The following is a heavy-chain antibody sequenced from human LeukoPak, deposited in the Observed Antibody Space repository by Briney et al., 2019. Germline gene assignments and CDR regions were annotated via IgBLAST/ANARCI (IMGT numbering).Heavy chain of an antibody. V-gene: IGHV3-7*01. J-gene: IGHJ3*02. Sequence: GGSLRLSCAASGFTVSSNYMSWVRQAPGKGLEWVANIKQDGSEKYYVDSVKGRFTISRDNAKNSLYLQMNSLRAEDTAVYYCARDGWLEKYAFDIWGQGTMVTVSS. CDR3: ARDGWLEKYAFDI. CDR2: IKQDGSEK. D-gene: IGHD2-15*01. CDR1: GFTVSSNY.